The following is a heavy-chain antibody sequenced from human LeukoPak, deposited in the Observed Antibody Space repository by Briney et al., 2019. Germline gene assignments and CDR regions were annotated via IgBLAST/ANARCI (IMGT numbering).Heavy chain of an antibody. V-gene: IGHV4-59*01. J-gene: IGHJ6*02. Sequence: PSETVSLTCTVSGGSISSYYWSWIRQPPGKGLEWIGYIYYSGSTNYNPSLKSRVTISVDTSKNQFSLKLSSVTAADTAVYYCARDTPIAAAAPYYYYGMDVWGQGTTVTVSS. D-gene: IGHD6-13*01. CDR2: IYYSGST. CDR1: GGSISSYY. CDR3: ARDTPIAAAAPYYYYGMDV.